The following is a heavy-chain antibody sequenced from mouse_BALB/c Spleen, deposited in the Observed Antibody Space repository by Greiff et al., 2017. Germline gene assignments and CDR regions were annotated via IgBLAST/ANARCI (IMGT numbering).Heavy chain of an antibody. CDR2: INPSSGYT. V-gene: IGHV1-4*01. CDR3: ARRQLELRYAMDD. CDR1: GYTFTSYT. J-gene: IGHJ4*01. Sequence: VKLMESGAELARPGASVKMSCKASGYTFTSYTMHWVKQRPGQGLEWIGYINPSSGYTNYNQKFKDKATLTADKSSSTAYMQLSSLTSEDSAVYYCARRQLELRYAMDDWGQGTSVTVSS. D-gene: IGHD3-2*01.